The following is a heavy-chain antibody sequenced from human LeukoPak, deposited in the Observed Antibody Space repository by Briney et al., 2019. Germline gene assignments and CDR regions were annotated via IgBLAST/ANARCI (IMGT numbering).Heavy chain of an antibody. CDR1: GFTLSSYA. V-gene: IGHV3-23*01. J-gene: IGHJ4*02. D-gene: IGHD6-25*01. CDR3: AKEAAQYYFDY. Sequence: GGSLRLSCAASGFTLSSYAMSWVRQAPGKGLEWVSAISVSGNTYHADSVKGRFTISRDSSKNTLYLQMNRLRAEDAAVYYCAKEAAQYYFDYWGQGTLVTVSS. CDR2: ISVSGNT.